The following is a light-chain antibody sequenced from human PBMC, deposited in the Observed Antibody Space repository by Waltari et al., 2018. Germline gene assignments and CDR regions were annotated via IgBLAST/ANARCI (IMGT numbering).Light chain of an antibody. CDR3: SSYASSITPNWV. J-gene: IGLJ3*02. CDR2: DVN. V-gene: IGLV2-14*01. Sequence: QSALTQPASVSGSPAQSITISCTGTSSDIGGYNYVSWYQQHPGKAPKLIVYDVNKRPSGVSNRFSGSNSGNTASLTIAGLQAEDEADYYCSSYASSITPNWVFGGGTKLTVL. CDR1: SSDIGGYNY.